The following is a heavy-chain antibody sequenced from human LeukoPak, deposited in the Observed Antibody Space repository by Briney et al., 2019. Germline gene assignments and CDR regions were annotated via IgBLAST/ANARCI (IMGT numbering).Heavy chain of an antibody. CDR3: ARVGHCSSTACFIDY. CDR2: IESDGGRT. J-gene: IGHJ4*02. CDR1: GFTFSHYW. D-gene: IGHD2-2*01. V-gene: IGHV3-74*01. Sequence: PGGSLRLSCADSGFTFSHYWMHWGRQAPGKGLVWVSRIESDGGRTDYADSLKGRFTISRDNAKNTLYLEMNSLRAEDTAVYYCARVGHCSSTACFIDYWGQGTLVTVSS.